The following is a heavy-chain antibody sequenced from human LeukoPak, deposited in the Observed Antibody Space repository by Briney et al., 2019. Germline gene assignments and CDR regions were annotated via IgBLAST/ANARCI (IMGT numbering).Heavy chain of an antibody. CDR2: INPSGGTT. D-gene: IGHD3-22*01. V-gene: IGHV1-46*01. CDR3: ARDSGYNLNIGYFDH. J-gene: IGHJ1*01. Sequence: ASVKVSCKASGYTFTSYYKHWVRQAPGQGLEWMGMINPSGGTTSYAQKFQGRVTMTRDTSTSTVYMELSSLRSEDTAVYYCARDSGYNLNIGYFDHWGQGILLTVSS. CDR1: GYTFTSYY.